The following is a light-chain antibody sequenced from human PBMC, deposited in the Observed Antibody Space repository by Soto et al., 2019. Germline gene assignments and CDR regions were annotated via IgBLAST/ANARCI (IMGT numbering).Light chain of an antibody. J-gene: IGLJ3*02. Sequence: QSVLSQPPSASGTPGQRVTISCSGRTSNIGSNSVTWYQQLQGTAPKVVIYSNDQWPSGVPDRFSGSKSGSSASLAISGLQSEDEADYYCAAWADSLNGPVFGGGTKLTVL. V-gene: IGLV1-44*01. CDR2: SND. CDR3: AAWADSLNGPV. CDR1: TSNIGSNS.